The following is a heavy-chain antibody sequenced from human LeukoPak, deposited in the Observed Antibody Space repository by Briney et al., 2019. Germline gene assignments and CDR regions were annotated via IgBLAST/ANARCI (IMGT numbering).Heavy chain of an antibody. D-gene: IGHD4-17*01. J-gene: IGHJ3*02. Sequence: GGSLRLSCAASGFTFSTSDMHWVRQATGKGLEWVSAIGTAGDTYYPGSVKGRFTISRENAKNSLYLQMNSLRAGDTAVYYCARLRSAAFDIWGQGTKVTVSS. CDR2: IGTAGDT. V-gene: IGHV3-13*01. CDR3: ARLRSAAFDI. CDR1: GFTFSTSD.